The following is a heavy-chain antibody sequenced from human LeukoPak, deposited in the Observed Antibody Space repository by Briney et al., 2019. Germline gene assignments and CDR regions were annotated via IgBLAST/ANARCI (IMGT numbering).Heavy chain of an antibody. CDR2: ISYDGSNK. D-gene: IGHD3/OR15-3a*01. V-gene: IGHV3-30*03. CDR3: ARHQYDSRTNYLYWYFDL. J-gene: IGHJ2*01. CDR1: GFTFSSYG. Sequence: GGSLRLSCAASGFTFSSYGMHWVRQAPGKGLEWVAVISYDGSNKYYADSVKGRFTISRDNSRNTLYLQMNSLRAEDTAVYYCARHQYDSRTNYLYWYFDLWGRGTLVTVSS.